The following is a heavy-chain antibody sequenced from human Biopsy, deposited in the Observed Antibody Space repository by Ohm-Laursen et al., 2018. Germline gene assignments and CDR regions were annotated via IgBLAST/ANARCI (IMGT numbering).Heavy chain of an antibody. CDR2: VYYTGST. Sequence: SETLSLTCTVSGDSISSYYWSWIRQPPGKGLQWIGYVYYTGSTDYNPSLQSRVTISVDTSKNHFSLRLRSVTPADTAIYYCARDRGYYSDRTVPGYFDLWGRGSPVTVPS. D-gene: IGHD3-22*01. V-gene: IGHV4-59*01. J-gene: IGHJ2*01. CDR3: ARDRGYYSDRTVPGYFDL. CDR1: GDSISSYY.